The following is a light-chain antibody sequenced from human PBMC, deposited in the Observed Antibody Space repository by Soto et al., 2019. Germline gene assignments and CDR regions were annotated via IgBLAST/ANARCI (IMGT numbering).Light chain of an antibody. J-gene: IGKJ4*01. CDR2: DAS. V-gene: IGKV3D-20*01. CDR3: QQYGSSPIT. CDR1: HSVSSSY. Sequence: EIVLTQSPATLSLSPGERATLSCGASHSVSSSYLAWYQQKPGLAPRLLIYDASSRATGIPDRFSGSGSGTDFTLTISRLEPEDFAVYYCQQYGSSPITFGGGTKVEIK.